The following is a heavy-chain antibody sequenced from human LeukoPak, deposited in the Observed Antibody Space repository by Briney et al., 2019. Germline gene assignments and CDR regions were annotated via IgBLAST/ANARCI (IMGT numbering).Heavy chain of an antibody. Sequence: PGGSLRLSCTASGFTFTNYWMTWVRQAPGKGLEWVATIKPDGSEKYYGDSLKGRFSISRDNAENSPYLQMSSLTAEDTAVYYCARARIDYWGQGILVTVSS. J-gene: IGHJ4*02. CDR3: ARARIDY. CDR2: IKPDGSEK. CDR1: GFTFTNYW. V-gene: IGHV3-7*05.